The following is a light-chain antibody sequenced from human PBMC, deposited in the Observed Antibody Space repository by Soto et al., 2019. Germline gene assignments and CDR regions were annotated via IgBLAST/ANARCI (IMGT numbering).Light chain of an antibody. CDR1: SSDVGTYNY. V-gene: IGLV2-11*01. CDR2: DVS. Sequence: QSALTQPRSVAGSPGQSGTISCTGTSSDVGTYNYVSWYQQHPGKAPKLMIYDVSQRPSGVPDRFSGSKSGNTASLTISGLQAEDESDYYCCSYAGSYPSVFGGGTKLTVL. J-gene: IGLJ2*01. CDR3: CSYAGSYPSV.